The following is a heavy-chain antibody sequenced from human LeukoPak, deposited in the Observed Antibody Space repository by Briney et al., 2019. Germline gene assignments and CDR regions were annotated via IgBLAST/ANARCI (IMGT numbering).Heavy chain of an antibody. J-gene: IGHJ6*03. CDR1: GGTFSSYA. V-gene: IGHV1-69*05. D-gene: IGHD5-24*01. CDR2: IIPSFGTA. Sequence: SVKISCKASGGTFSSYAIRWVRQTPGEGLEWMGRIIPSFGTANYAQKIQGRVTNSTDESTSTAYMKMSSLRSEDTAVYYCARGARMATTADYYYYYMDVWGKGTTVTVSS. CDR3: ARGARMATTADYYYYYMDV.